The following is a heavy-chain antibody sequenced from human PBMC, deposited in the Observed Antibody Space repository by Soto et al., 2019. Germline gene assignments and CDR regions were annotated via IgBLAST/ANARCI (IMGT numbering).Heavy chain of an antibody. CDR1: GGSIISGY. Sequence: SETLSLTCTVSGGSIISGYWSWIRQPPGKGLEWIGYISYSGNTNYNPSLKSPVTMSVDTPKNQFSQRLSSVTTADTAVYYCAGLRGYAGSPIDYWGQGTRVTVSS. CDR2: ISYSGNT. D-gene: IGHD2-15*01. CDR3: AGLRGYAGSPIDY. V-gene: IGHV4-59*01. J-gene: IGHJ4*02.